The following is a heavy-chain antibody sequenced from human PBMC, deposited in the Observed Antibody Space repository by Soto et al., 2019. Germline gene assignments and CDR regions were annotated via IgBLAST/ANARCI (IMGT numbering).Heavy chain of an antibody. V-gene: IGHV1-8*01. J-gene: IGHJ4*02. CDR2: TNPKSGYT. Sequence: QVQLVQSGAEVKKPGASVKVSCKASGYTFTNYDINWVRQATGQGLEWMGWTNPKSGYTGFAQKFQGRVTMTRDSSISTAYMELHRLTSEDTAVYYCARTDGDLDYWGQGTLITVSS. CDR1: GYTFTNYD. CDR3: ARTDGDLDY. D-gene: IGHD4-17*01.